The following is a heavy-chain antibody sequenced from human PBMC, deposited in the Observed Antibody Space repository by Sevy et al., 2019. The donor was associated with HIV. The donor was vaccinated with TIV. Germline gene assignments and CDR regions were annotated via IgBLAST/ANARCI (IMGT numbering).Heavy chain of an antibody. J-gene: IGHJ4*02. D-gene: IGHD7-27*01. V-gene: IGHV4-59*11. CDR3: AGENAWGRGYS. Sequence: SETLSLTCTVSGGSITSLYWNWIRQPPGKGLEWIANIYYNGHINYNPSLKGRVTLSLDTSKNQLSLRLGSVTAADTAMYYCAGENAWGRGYSWGQGTLVTVSS. CDR1: GGSITSLY. CDR2: IYYNGHI.